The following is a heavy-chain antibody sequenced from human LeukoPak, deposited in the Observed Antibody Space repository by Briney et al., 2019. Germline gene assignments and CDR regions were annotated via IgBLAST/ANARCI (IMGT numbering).Heavy chain of an antibody. CDR1: GGSISSSTYY. CDR3: ARDPYYYDSSGSQRGDAFDI. Sequence: PSETLSLTCTVSGGSISSSTYYWGWIRQPPGKGLEWIGSIYHSGSTYYNPSLKSRVTISVDTSKNQFSLKLSSVTAADTAVYYCARDPYYYDSSGSQRGDAFDIWGQGTMVTVSS. D-gene: IGHD3-22*01. J-gene: IGHJ3*02. V-gene: IGHV4-39*07. CDR2: IYHSGST.